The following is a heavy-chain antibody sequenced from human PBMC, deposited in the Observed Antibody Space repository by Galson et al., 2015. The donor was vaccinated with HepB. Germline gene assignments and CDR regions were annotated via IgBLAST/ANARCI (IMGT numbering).Heavy chain of an antibody. CDR1: GDSVSSSTAA. J-gene: IGHJ6*02. V-gene: IGHV6-1*03. CDR2: TYYRSKWYN. D-gene: IGHD3-22*01. CDR3: ARDSFYDNTGYPVPRNFGVDV. Sequence: CAISGDSVSSSTAAWNWIRQSPSRGLEWLGRTYYRSKWYNDYAVSVKSCITINPDTSKNQFSLQLSSVTPDDTAVYYCARDSFYDNTGYPVPRNFGVDVWGQGTTVTVSS.